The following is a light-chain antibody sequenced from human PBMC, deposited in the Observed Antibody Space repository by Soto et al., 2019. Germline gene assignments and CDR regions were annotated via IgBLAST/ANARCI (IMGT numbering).Light chain of an antibody. CDR3: QQYDKWPYT. CDR1: QGILTY. Sequence: DIQMTQSPSSLSASVGDRVTITCRASQGILTYLAWYQQKPGQVPELLIQAASTLQPGVPSRFSGSGSGTEFTLTINSLQPEDVALYYCQQYDKWPYTFGQGTKVDIK. V-gene: IGKV1-27*01. J-gene: IGKJ2*01. CDR2: AAS.